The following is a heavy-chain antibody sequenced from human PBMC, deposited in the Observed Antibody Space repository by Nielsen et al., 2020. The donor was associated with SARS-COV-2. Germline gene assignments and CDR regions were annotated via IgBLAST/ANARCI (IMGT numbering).Heavy chain of an antibody. CDR2: ISYDGSNK. J-gene: IGHJ6*03. CDR1: GFTFSSYG. CDR3: AKDGEYYDFWSGYFERTTYYYYYYMDV. Sequence: GGSLRLSCAASGFTFSSYGMHWVRQAPGKGLEWVAVISYDGSNKYYADSVKGRFTISRDNSKNTLYLQMNSLRAEDTAVYYCAKDGEYYDFWSGYFERTTYYYYYYMDVWGKGTTVTVSS. V-gene: IGHV3-30*18. D-gene: IGHD3-3*01.